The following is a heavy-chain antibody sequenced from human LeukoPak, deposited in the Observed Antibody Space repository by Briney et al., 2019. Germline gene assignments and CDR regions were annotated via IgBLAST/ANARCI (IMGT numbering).Heavy chain of an antibody. CDR3: ARESRRGWLQLREFDY. V-gene: IGHV3-66*01. CDR2: IYSGGST. J-gene: IGHJ4*02. Sequence: GGSLRLSCAASGFTVSSNYMSWVRQAPGKGLEWVPVIYSGGSTYYADSVKGRFTISRDNSKNTLYLQMNSLRAEDTAVYYCARESRRGWLQLREFDYWGQGTLVTVSS. CDR1: GFTVSSNY. D-gene: IGHD5-12*01.